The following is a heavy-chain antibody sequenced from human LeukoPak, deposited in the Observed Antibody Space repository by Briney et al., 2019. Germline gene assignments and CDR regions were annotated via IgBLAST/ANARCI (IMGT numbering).Heavy chain of an antibody. D-gene: IGHD3-3*01. CDR1: GGSISSGGYY. Sequence: SQTLSLTCTVSGGSISSGGYYWSWIRQPPGKGLEWIGYIYYSGSTNNNPSLKSRVTLSVDTSKNQFSLRLRSVTAADTAVYYCARGAYDLSSGYPPPWFDPWGQGTLVTVSS. V-gene: IGHV4-61*08. CDR2: IYYSGST. J-gene: IGHJ5*02. CDR3: ARGAYDLSSGYPPPWFDP.